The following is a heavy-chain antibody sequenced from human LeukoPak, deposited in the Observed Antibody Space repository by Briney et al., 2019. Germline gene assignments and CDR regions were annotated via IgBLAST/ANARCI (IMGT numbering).Heavy chain of an antibody. D-gene: IGHD7-27*01. J-gene: IGHJ4*02. CDR1: GFTFSSYS. CDR2: INHSGST. CDR3: ARGLGDFDY. Sequence: GSLRLSCAASGFTFSSYSMNWVRLAPGKGLEWIGEINHSGSTNYNPSLKSRVTISVDTSKNQFSLKLSSVTAADTAVYYCARGLGDFDYWGQGTLVTVSS. V-gene: IGHV4-34*01.